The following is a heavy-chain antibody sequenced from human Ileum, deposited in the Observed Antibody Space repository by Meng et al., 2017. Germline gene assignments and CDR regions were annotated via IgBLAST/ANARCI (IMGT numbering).Heavy chain of an antibody. J-gene: IGHJ4*02. Sequence: VQLQDSVPALVSPSGTLSLRCAVYRGSISSNTYWSWVRQPPGKGLEWIGQISHSGSAYYNPSLKSRVTMSVDKSKSQFSLMLTSVTAADTAIYYCARHGGYSQDFWGQGTLVTVSS. CDR2: ISHSGSA. V-gene: IGHV4-4*02. D-gene: IGHD4-23*01. CDR1: RGSISSNTY. CDR3: ARHGGYSQDF.